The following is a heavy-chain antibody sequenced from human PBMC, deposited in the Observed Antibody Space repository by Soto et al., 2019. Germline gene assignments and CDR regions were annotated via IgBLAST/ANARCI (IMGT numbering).Heavy chain of an antibody. V-gene: IGHV3-23*01. CDR3: TRGLRRTSPDY. CDR1: GFTFSSYA. Sequence: GGSLRLSCAASGFTFSSYAMSWVRQAPGKGLEWVSAISGSGGSTYYADSEKGRFTISRDNSKNTLYLQMNSLRAEDTAVYYCTRGLRRTSPDYWGQGTLVTVAS. CDR2: ISGSGGST. D-gene: IGHD5-12*01. J-gene: IGHJ4*02.